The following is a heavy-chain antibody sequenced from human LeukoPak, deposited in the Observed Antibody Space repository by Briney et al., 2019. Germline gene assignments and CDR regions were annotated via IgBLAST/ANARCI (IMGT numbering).Heavy chain of an antibody. V-gene: IGHV1-69*06. CDR2: IIPIFGTA. CDR1: GGTFSSYA. Sequence: GASVKVTCKASGGTFSSYAISWVRQAPGQGLEWMGGIIPIFGTANYAQKFQGGVTITADKSTSTAYMELSSLRSEDTAVYYCARQLYSSPPYGMDVWGKGTTVTVSS. J-gene: IGHJ6*04. D-gene: IGHD6-13*01. CDR3: ARQLYSSPPYGMDV.